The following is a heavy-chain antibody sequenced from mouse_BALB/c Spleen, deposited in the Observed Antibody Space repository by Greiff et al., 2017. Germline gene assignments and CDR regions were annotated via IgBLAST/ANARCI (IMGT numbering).Heavy chain of an antibody. CDR3: AREYGNYAMDY. D-gene: IGHD2-10*02. Sequence: EVQVVESGGGLVQPGGSLKLSCAASGFTFSSYGMSWVRQTPDKRLELVATINSNGGSTYYPDSVKGRFTISRDNAKNTLYLQMSSLKSEDTAMYYCAREYGNYAMDYWGQGTSVTVSS. J-gene: IGHJ4*01. CDR2: INSNGGST. V-gene: IGHV5-6-3*01. CDR1: GFTFSSYG.